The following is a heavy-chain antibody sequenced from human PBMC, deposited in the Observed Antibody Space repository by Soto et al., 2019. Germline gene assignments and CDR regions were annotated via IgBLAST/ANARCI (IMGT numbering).Heavy chain of an antibody. D-gene: IGHD3-22*01. V-gene: IGHV1-69*02. J-gene: IGHJ4*02. Sequence: SVKVSCKASGGTFSIYTISWVRQAPGQGLEWMRRIIPILGIANYAQKFQGRVTMTRDTSTSTVYMELSSLRSEDTAVYYCARGLIYDSSGYYFDYWGQGTLVTVSS. CDR1: GGTFSIYT. CDR2: IIPILGIA. CDR3: ARGLIYDSSGYYFDY.